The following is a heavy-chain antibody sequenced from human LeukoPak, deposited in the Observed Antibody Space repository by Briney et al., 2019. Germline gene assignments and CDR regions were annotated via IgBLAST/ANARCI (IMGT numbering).Heavy chain of an antibody. CDR1: GGSISSYY. V-gene: IGHV4-4*07. D-gene: IGHD3-10*01. CDR2: IYTSETT. CDR3: ASLRGVFGGFFDY. Sequence: SETLSLTCTVSGGSISSYYWSWIRQPAGKGLEWIGRIYTSETTNYNPSLKSRVSISIDMSRNQFSLKLSSVTAADTAIYYCASLRGVFGGFFDYWGQGILVTVSS. J-gene: IGHJ4*02.